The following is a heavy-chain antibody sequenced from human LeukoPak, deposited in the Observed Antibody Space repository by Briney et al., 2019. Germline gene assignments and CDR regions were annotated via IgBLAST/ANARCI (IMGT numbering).Heavy chain of an antibody. CDR3: ARGGVVVVAATWFDP. Sequence: SETLSLTCAVYGGSFSGYYWGWIRQPPGKGLEWIGSIYYSGSTYYNPSLKSRVTISVDTSENQFSLKLSSVTAADTAVYYCARGGVVVVAATWFDPWGQRTLVTVSS. J-gene: IGHJ5*02. CDR1: GGSFSGYY. D-gene: IGHD2-15*01. CDR2: IYYSGST. V-gene: IGHV4-34*01.